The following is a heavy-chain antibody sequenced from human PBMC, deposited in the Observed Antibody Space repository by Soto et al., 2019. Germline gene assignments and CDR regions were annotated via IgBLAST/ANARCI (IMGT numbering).Heavy chain of an antibody. V-gene: IGHV4-34*01. CDR2: INHSGST. D-gene: IGHD2-21*02. Sequence: QVQLQQWGAGLLKPSETLSLTCAVYGGSFSGYYWSWIRQPPGKGLEWIGEINHSGSTNYNPSLKSRVTISVDTSKNQFSLKLSSVTAADTAVYYCARVSNCGGDCYSLDYWGQGTLDTVSS. CDR3: ARVSNCGGDCYSLDY. J-gene: IGHJ4*02. CDR1: GGSFSGYY.